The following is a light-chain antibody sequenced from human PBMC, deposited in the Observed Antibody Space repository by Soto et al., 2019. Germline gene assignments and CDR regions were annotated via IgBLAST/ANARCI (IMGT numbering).Light chain of an antibody. CDR2: AAS. V-gene: IGKV1-39*01. Sequence: DIQMTQSPSSLSASVGDRVTITCRANQDIDNYLNWYQHKPGKAPELLILAASIVQTGVPSRFRGGGFGTDFSLTISSLHPEDLATYYCQQSYKTPLTFGGGTKVEI. J-gene: IGKJ4*01. CDR3: QQSYKTPLT. CDR1: QDIDNY.